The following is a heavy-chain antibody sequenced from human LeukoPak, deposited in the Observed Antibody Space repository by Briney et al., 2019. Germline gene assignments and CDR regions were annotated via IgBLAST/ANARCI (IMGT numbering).Heavy chain of an antibody. CDR3: ARVPRIAVAGPDNRFDP. J-gene: IGHJ5*02. CDR1: GDSVSSNSAA. Sequence: SQTLSLTCAISGDSVSSNSAAWNWISQSPSRGLEWLGRTYYRSRWYNDYAVSVKSLITINPDTSKNQFSLQLNSVTPEDTAVYYCARVPRIAVAGPDNRFDPWGQGTLVTVSS. V-gene: IGHV6-1*01. D-gene: IGHD6-19*01. CDR2: TYYRSRWYN.